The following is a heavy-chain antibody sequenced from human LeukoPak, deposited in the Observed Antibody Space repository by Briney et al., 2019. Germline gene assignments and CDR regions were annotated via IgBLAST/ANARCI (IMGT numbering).Heavy chain of an antibody. CDR3: ARSSPLVALDAFDI. Sequence: SETLSLTCTVSGGSISSYYWSWLRQPPGKGLEWIGYIYYSGSTNYNPSLKSRVTISVDTSKNQFSLKLSSVTAADTAVYYCARSSPLVALDAFDIWGQGTMVTVSS. CDR1: GGSISSYY. CDR2: IYYSGST. J-gene: IGHJ3*02. D-gene: IGHD2-8*02. V-gene: IGHV4-59*01.